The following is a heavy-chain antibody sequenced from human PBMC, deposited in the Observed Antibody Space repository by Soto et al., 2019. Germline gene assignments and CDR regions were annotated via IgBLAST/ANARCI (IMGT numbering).Heavy chain of an antibody. CDR1: GGSISSDHYH. V-gene: IGHV4-30-4*01. CDR3: AREDDGGDRDYYGLDV. CDR2: IHYGGSI. D-gene: IGHD2-21*02. Sequence: QVQLQESGPGLVRPSQTLSLTCTVSGGSISSDHYHWTWIRQPPGKGLEWIGYIHYGGSIYYNPSLQSRVTMSVDTSKNLFSLKLSSVTAADTAVYFCAREDDGGDRDYYGLDVWGQGTTVTVSS. J-gene: IGHJ6*02.